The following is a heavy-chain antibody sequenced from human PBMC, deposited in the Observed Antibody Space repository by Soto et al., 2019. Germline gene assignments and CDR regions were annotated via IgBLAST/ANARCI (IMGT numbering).Heavy chain of an antibody. CDR2: FDPEDGET. CDR1: GYTLTELS. CDR3: ATTHYYDSSVNPRGCFDP. D-gene: IGHD3-22*01. V-gene: IGHV1-24*01. J-gene: IGHJ5*02. Sequence: SVKVSCKVSGYTLTELSMHWVRQAPGKGLEWMGGFDPEDGETIYAQKFQGRVTMTEDTSTDTAYMELSSLRSEDTAVYYCATTHYYDSSVNPRGCFDPWGQGTFVTVSS.